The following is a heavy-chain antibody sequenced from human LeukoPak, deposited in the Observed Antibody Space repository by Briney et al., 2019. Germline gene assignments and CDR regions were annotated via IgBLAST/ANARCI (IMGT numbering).Heavy chain of an antibody. V-gene: IGHV4-34*01. CDR3: ARGRRYSGNYYYYYMDV. CDR2: INHSGST. D-gene: IGHD5-12*01. J-gene: IGHJ6*03. Sequence: SETLSLTCAVYGGSFSGYYWSWIRQPPGKGLERIGEINHSGSTNYNPSLKSRVTISVDTSKNQFSLKLSSVTAADTAVYYCARGRRYSGNYYYYYMDVWGKGTTVTVSS. CDR1: GGSFSGYY.